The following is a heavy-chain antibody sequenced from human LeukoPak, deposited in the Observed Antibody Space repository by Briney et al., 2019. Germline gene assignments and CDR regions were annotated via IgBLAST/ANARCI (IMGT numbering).Heavy chain of an antibody. CDR3: ARGSADIVVVPAAGNAFDI. D-gene: IGHD2-2*01. J-gene: IGHJ3*02. CDR1: GGSVSRSPYY. Sequence: SEALSLTCTVSGGSVSRSPYYWGWIRQPPGKGLEWIGNIYYSGSTYYNPSLKSRVTISLDTSKNQFSLKLSSVTAADTAVYYCARGSADIVVVPAAGNAFDIWGQGTMVTVSS. V-gene: IGHV4-39*07. CDR2: IYYSGST.